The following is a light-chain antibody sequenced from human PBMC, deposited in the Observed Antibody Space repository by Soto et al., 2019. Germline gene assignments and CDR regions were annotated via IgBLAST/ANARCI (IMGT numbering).Light chain of an antibody. J-gene: IGLJ1*01. CDR2: DVS. V-gene: IGLV2-14*01. CDR1: SRDVGGYNY. CDR3: SSYTTSNTRQIV. Sequence: QSVLTQPASVSGSPGQSITISCTATSRDVGGYNYVSWYRQHPDTAPKFMIYDVSNRPSGVSNRFSGSKSGNTASLTISGLQAEDEADYYCSSYTTSNTRQIVFGTGTKVTVL.